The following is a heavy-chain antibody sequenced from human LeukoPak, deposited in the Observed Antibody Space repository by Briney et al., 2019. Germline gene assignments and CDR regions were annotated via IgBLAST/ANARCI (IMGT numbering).Heavy chain of an antibody. CDR3: ARERGYSGYDWVY. V-gene: IGHV1-2*02. CDR1: GYTFTGYY. CDR2: INPNSGGT. Sequence: ASVKVSCEASGYTFTGYYMHWVRQAPGQGLEWMGWINPNSGGTNYAQKFQGRVTMTRDTSISTAYMELSRLRSDDTAVYYCARERGYSGYDWVYWGQGTLVTVSS. D-gene: IGHD5-12*01. J-gene: IGHJ4*02.